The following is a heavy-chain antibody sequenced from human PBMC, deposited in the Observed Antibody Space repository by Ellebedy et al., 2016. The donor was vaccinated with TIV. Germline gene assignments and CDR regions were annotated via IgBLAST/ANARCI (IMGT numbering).Heavy chain of an antibody. J-gene: IGHJ4*02. V-gene: IGHV4-61*08. CDR1: GGSVSSGAYY. CDR2: INHSGST. CDR3: ARQGFTIDY. Sequence: SETLSLXXTVSGGSVSSGAYYWSWIRQPPGKGLEWIGEINHSGSTNYNPSLKSRVTISVDTSKNQFSLKLSSVTAADTAVYYCARQGFTIDYWGQGTLVTVSS.